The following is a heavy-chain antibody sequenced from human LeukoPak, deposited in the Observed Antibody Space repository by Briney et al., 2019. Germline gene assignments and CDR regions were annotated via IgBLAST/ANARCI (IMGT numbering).Heavy chain of an antibody. V-gene: IGHV5-51*01. CDR2: IYPGDSDT. J-gene: IGHJ4*02. Sequence: VESLKISCKGSGYSFNNYWIGWVRQMPGKGLELMGSIYPGDSDTTYSPSFQGQVTISVDKSISTAYLQWSSLKASDTAMYYCARRMVRGVITSPFDYWGQGTLVTVSS. D-gene: IGHD3-10*01. CDR3: ARRMVRGVITSPFDY. CDR1: GYSFNNYW.